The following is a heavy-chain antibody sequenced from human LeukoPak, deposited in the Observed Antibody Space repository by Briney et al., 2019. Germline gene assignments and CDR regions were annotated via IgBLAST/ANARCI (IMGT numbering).Heavy chain of an antibody. D-gene: IGHD5-18*01. CDR2: VNPDSGGI. CDR3: ARDYSYGYSTFDY. CDR1: GYTFTDNY. J-gene: IGHJ4*02. Sequence: GASVKVSCKASGYTFTDNYIHWVRQAPGQGLEWMGRVNPDSGGINYAQKFQGRVTMTRDTSISTAYMELSRLRSDDTAVYYCARDYSYGYSTFDYWGQGTLVTVSS. V-gene: IGHV1-2*06.